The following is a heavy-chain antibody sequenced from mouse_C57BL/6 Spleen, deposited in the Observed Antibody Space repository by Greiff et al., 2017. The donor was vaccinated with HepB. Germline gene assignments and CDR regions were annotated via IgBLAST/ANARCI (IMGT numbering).Heavy chain of an antibody. CDR1: GYTFTSYW. CDR3: ARVLRLRGDAMDY. CDR2: IYPGSGST. D-gene: IGHD3-2*02. V-gene: IGHV1-55*01. Sequence: VQLQQPGAELVKPGASVKMSCKASGYTFTSYWITWVKQRPGQGLEWIGDIYPGSGSTNYNEKFKSKATLTVDKSSSTAYMQLSSLTSEDSAVYYCARVLRLRGDAMDYWGQGTSVTVSS. J-gene: IGHJ4*01.